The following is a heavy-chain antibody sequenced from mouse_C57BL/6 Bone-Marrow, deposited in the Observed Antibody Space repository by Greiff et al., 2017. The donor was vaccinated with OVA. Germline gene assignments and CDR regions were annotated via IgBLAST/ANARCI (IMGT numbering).Heavy chain of an antibody. CDR1: GYTFTSYW. J-gene: IGHJ3*01. Sequence: VQLQQSGAELVKPGASVKLSCKASGYTFTSYWMQWVKQRPGQGLEWIGEIDPSDSYTNYNQKFKGKATLTVDTSSSTAYMQLSSLTSEDSAVYYCASIITTVVAPGWFAYWGQGTLVTVSA. CDR3: ASIITTVVAPGWFAY. D-gene: IGHD1-1*01. V-gene: IGHV1-50*01. CDR2: IDPSDSYT.